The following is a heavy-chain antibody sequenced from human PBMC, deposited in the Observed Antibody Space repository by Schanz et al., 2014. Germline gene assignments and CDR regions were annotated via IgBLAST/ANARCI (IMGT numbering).Heavy chain of an antibody. CDR3: ARHLPGGYNNHGWFDP. CDR1: SGSIRGYY. Sequence: QVQLQESGPGLVKPSETLSLTCTVSSGSIRGYYCSWIRQPPGKGLEWIGYVHSSGSTNYNSSLKSRATIKVHTPKTPFSLKLGAVPAADTAVYYCARHLPGGYNNHGWFDPWGQGTLVTVSS. J-gene: IGHJ5*02. D-gene: IGHD4-4*01. V-gene: IGHV4-59*08. CDR2: VHSSGST.